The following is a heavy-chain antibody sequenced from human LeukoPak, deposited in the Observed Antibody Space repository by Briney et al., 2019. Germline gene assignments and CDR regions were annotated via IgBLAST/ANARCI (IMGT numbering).Heavy chain of an antibody. CDR3: AADGGGLSSVVTPRSSPFDY. V-gene: IGHV1-24*01. CDR2: FYLADGET. Sequence: ASVKVSCKVSGYTLNEFSMHWVRQAPGKGLEWMGGFYLADGETVSAHSFQGRLTMTEDTSTNTDYMELTSLRSEDTAGYYCAADGGGLSSVVTPRSSPFDYWGQGTLVTVSS. D-gene: IGHD4-23*01. CDR1: GYTLNEFS. J-gene: IGHJ4*02.